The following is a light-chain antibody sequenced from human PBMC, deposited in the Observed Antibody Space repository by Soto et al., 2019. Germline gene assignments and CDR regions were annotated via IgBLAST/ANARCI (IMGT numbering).Light chain of an antibody. CDR1: QSVSSSR. Sequence: EVELTQSPGTLSLSPGERATLSCRASQSVSSSRLAWYQQKRGQAPRLLIYDTSTRATGIPDRFSGSGSGTDFTLTISRLEPEDFAVYHCQQYGDSPWTFGQGTKVDIX. J-gene: IGKJ1*01. CDR3: QQYGDSPWT. V-gene: IGKV3-20*01. CDR2: DTS.